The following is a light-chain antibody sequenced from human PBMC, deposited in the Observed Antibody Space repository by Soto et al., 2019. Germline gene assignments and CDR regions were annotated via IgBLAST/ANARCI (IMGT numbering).Light chain of an antibody. CDR2: AAS. Sequence: AIRMTQSPSSFSASTGDRVTITCRASQGISSYLAWYQQKRWKAPKLLIYAASTLQSGVPSRFSGSGSGTDFTLTISCLQAEEFETYYCEHYYSYPHTFGQGTKV. CDR1: QGISSY. CDR3: EHYYSYPHT. J-gene: IGKJ1*01. V-gene: IGKV1-8*01.